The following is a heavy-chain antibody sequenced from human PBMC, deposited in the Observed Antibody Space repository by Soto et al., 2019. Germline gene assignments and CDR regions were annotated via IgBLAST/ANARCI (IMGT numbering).Heavy chain of an antibody. Sequence: EVQLVESGGGLVQPGRSLRLSCAASGFTFDDYAMHWVRQAPGKGLEWVSGISWNSGSIGYADSVKGRFTISRDNAKNSLYLQMNSLRAEDTALYYRAKDKAAAAIGGAFDIWGQGTMVTVSS. V-gene: IGHV3-9*01. CDR1: GFTFDDYA. D-gene: IGHD6-13*01. CDR3: AKDKAAAAIGGAFDI. J-gene: IGHJ3*02. CDR2: ISWNSGSI.